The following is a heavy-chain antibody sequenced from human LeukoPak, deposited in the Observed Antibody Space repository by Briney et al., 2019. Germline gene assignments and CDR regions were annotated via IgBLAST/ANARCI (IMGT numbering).Heavy chain of an antibody. V-gene: IGHV5-51*01. J-gene: IGHJ4*02. CDR1: GSSFTSYW. CDR2: IYPGDSDT. D-gene: IGHD3-3*01. Sequence: GASLQISCQGSGSSFTSYWIGWVRQLPGKGLEWMGIIYPGDSDTRYSPSFQGQVTISADKSISTAYLQWSSLKASDTAMYYCATLSRITIFGVVPYYFDYWGQGTLVTVSS. CDR3: ATLSRITIFGVVPYYFDY.